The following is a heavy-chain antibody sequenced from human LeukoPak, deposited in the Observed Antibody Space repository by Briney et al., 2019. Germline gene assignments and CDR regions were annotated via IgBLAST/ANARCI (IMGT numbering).Heavy chain of an antibody. J-gene: IGHJ5*02. D-gene: IGHD3-3*01. CDR2: INPNSGGT. V-gene: IGHV1-2*02. CDR3: ARAIRFLEWLLETSNWFDP. CDR1: GYTFTGYY. Sequence: GASVKVSCKASGYTFTGYYMHWVRQAPGQGLEWMGWINPNSGGTNYAQKFRGRVTMTRDTSIRTAYMELSRLRSDDTAVYYCARAIRFLEWLLETSNWFDPWGQGTLVTVSS.